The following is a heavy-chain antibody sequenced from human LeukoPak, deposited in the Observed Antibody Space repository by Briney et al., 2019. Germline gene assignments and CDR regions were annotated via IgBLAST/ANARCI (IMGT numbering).Heavy chain of an antibody. D-gene: IGHD6-13*01. Sequence: SETLSLTCTVSGGSISSYYWSWIRQPPGKGLEWIGYIYYSGSTNYNPSLKSRVTISVDTSKNQFSLKLSSVTAADTAVYYCARDASAAGTSAFDIWGQGTMVTVSS. V-gene: IGHV4-59*01. CDR2: IYYSGST. J-gene: IGHJ3*02. CDR1: GGSISSYY. CDR3: ARDASAAGTSAFDI.